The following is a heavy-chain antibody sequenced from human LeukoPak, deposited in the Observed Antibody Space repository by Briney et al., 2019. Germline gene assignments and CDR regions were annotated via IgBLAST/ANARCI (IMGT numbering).Heavy chain of an antibody. D-gene: IGHD3-9*01. J-gene: IGHJ4*02. V-gene: IGHV3-48*01. CDR2: IGSSDSTI. CDR1: GFTFSTYS. CDR3: PRTYYDILTGYNPYFDY. Sequence: PGGSLRLSCAASGFTFSTYSMNWVRQAPGKGLEWVSYIGSSDSTIYYADSVKGRFTISRDNAKNSLYLQMSSLRAEDTAVYYCPRTYYDILTGYNPYFDYWGQGILVTVSS.